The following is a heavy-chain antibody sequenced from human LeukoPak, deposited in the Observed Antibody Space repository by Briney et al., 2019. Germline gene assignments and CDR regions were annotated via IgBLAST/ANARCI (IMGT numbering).Heavy chain of an antibody. Sequence: ASVKVSCKASGYTFTGYYMHWVRQAPGQGLEWMGWINPNSGGTNYAQKFQGWVTMTRDTSISTAYMELSRLRSDDTAVYYCARATVYYDILTGAPGAEYFQHWGQGTLVTVSS. CDR1: GYTFTGYY. V-gene: IGHV1-2*04. CDR3: ARATVYYDILTGAPGAEYFQH. CDR2: INPNSGGT. J-gene: IGHJ1*01. D-gene: IGHD3-9*01.